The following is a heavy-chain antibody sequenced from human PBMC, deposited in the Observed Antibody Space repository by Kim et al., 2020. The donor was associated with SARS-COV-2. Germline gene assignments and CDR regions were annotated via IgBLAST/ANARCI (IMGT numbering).Heavy chain of an antibody. CDR2: VYPHDGST. J-gene: IGHJ4*02. CDR3: ARDLEGLDY. Sequence: ASVKVSCKASGYGFTNNYVHWVRLAPGQGLEWMGMVYPHDGSTSYAQSFQGRVTMTSDTSTTTVYMELTSLTSDDPAMYYCARDLEGLDYWGQGTLVTVS. CDR1: GYGFTNNY. V-gene: IGHV1-46*01. D-gene: IGHD3-3*01.